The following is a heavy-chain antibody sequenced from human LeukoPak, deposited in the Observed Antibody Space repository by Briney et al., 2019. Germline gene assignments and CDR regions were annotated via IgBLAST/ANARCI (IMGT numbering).Heavy chain of an antibody. CDR1: GFTFSAYW. Sequence: SGGSLRLSCAASGFTFSAYWMHWVRQAPGQGLVWVSRTDTEGTSTHYADSVKGRFTASRDNAKNTVYLQMNSLRAEDTAVYYCARDSYNNVDYWGQGTLVTVSS. J-gene: IGHJ4*02. V-gene: IGHV3-74*01. D-gene: IGHD5-24*01. CDR2: TDTEGTST. CDR3: ARDSYNNVDY.